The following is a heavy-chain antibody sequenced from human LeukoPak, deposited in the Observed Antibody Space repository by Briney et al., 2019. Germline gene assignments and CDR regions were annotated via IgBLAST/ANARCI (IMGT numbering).Heavy chain of an antibody. J-gene: IGHJ4*02. Sequence: PSETLSLTCTVSGGSISSGGYYWSWLRQHPGKGLEWIGHIYYSGSTYYGPSLESRVTISIDTSKNQFSLKLSSVAAADTAVYFCARGAVAAAGTVDYFDYWGQGTLVTVSS. V-gene: IGHV4-31*03. CDR3: ARGAVAAAGTVDYFDY. D-gene: IGHD6-13*01. CDR2: IYYSGST. CDR1: GGSISSGGYY.